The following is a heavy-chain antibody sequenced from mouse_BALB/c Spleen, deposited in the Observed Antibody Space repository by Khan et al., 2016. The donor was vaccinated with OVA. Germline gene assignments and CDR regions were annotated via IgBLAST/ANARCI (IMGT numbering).Heavy chain of an antibody. D-gene: IGHD2-4*01. J-gene: IGHJ3*01. CDR2: IWSGGTT. CDR3: ARNYDYCEGLAY. CDR1: GFSLTTYG. Sequence: QVQLKQSGPGLVQPSQSLSITCTVSGFSLTTYGVHWVRQSPGKGLEWLGVIWSGGTTDYSAAFISRLSITKDNSKSQVFFNMNSLQATDAAIYYCARNYDYCEGLAYWGQGTLVTVSA. V-gene: IGHV2-2*02.